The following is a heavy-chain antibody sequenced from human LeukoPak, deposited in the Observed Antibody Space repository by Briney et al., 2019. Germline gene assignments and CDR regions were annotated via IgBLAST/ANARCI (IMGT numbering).Heavy chain of an antibody. J-gene: IGHJ4*02. CDR2: ISAYNGNT. Sequence: GASVKVSCKASGYTFTSYGISWVRQAPGQGLEWMGWISAYNGNTNYAQKLQGRVTMTTDTSTSAAYMELRSLRSDDTAVYYCARGHFDWLFTAFDYWGQGTLVTVSS. V-gene: IGHV1-18*01. CDR1: GYTFTSYG. D-gene: IGHD3-9*01. CDR3: ARGHFDWLFTAFDY.